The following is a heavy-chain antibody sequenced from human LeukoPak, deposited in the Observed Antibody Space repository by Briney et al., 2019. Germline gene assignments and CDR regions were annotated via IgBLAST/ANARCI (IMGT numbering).Heavy chain of an antibody. V-gene: IGHV3-48*01. D-gene: IGHD2-2*01. Sequence: GGSLRLSCAASGFTFSSYSMNWVRQAPGKGLEWVSYISSSSSTIYYADSVKGRFTISRHNAKNSLYLQMNTLRAEDTAVYYCARRRYCSSTSCSLFDYWGPGTLVTVSS. J-gene: IGHJ4*02. CDR2: ISSSSSTI. CDR3: ARRRYCSSTSCSLFDY. CDR1: GFTFSSYS.